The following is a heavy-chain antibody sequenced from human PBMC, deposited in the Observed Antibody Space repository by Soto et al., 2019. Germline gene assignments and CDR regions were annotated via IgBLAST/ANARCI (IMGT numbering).Heavy chain of an antibody. CDR1: GGSISSSSYY. Sequence: PSETLSLTCTVSGGSISSSSYYWGWIRQPPGKGLEWIGSIYYSGSTYYNPSLKSRVTISVDTSKNQFSLKLSSVTAADTAVYYCARQYSHSSGPDYWGQGTLVTVSS. D-gene: IGHD6-19*01. CDR3: ARQYSHSSGPDY. J-gene: IGHJ4*02. V-gene: IGHV4-39*01. CDR2: IYYSGST.